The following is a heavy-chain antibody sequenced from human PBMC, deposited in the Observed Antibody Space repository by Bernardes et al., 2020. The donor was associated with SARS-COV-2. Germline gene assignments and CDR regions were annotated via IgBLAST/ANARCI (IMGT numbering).Heavy chain of an antibody. CDR3: ARVGRWLQFRY. CDR2: IKQDGSEK. V-gene: IGHV3-7*04. Sequence: GEALCLSCAASGFTFSSSWMSWVRQAPGTGLAWVANIKQDGSEKYYVDSVKGRFTISRDNAKNSLYLQMNSLRAEDTAVYYCARVGRWLQFRYWGQGTLVTVSS. J-gene: IGHJ4*02. CDR1: GFTFSSSW. D-gene: IGHD5-12*01.